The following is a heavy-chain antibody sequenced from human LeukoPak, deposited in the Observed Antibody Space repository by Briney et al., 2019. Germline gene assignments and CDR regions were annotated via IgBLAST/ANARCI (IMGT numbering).Heavy chain of an antibody. V-gene: IGHV1-46*01. D-gene: IGHD4-23*01. CDR3: ARNNSVEDTAWWFDP. CDR2: INPSGGST. CDR1: GYTFTSYY. Sequence: ASVKVSCKASGYTFTSYYMHWVRQAPGQGLEWMGIINPSGGSTSYAQKFQGRVTMTRDMSTGTDYMELSSLRSEDTAVYYCARNNSVEDTAWWFDPWGQGTLVTVSS. J-gene: IGHJ5*02.